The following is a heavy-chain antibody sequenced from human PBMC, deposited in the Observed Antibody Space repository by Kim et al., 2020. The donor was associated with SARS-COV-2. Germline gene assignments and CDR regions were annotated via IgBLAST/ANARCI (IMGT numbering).Heavy chain of an antibody. CDR3: ARRNYYDSPWGY. V-gene: IGHV4-39*01. Sequence: SETLSLTCTVSGGSISSSSYYWGWIRQPPGKGLEWIGSIYYSGSTYYNPSLKSRVTISVDTSKNQFSLKLSSVTAADTAVYYCARRNYYDSPWGYWGQGTLVTVSS. D-gene: IGHD3-22*01. CDR2: IYYSGST. CDR1: GGSISSSSYY. J-gene: IGHJ4*02.